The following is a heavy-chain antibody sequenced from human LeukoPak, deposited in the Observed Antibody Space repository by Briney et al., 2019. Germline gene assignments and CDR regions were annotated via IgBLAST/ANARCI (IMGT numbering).Heavy chain of an antibody. Sequence: PGGSLRLSCAASGFTFSSYAMSWVRQAPGKGLEWVSAISGSGGSTYYADSVKGRFTIPRDNSKNTLYLQMNSLRAEDTAVYYCAKAKSGWYSYFDYWGQGTLVTVSS. CDR3: AKAKSGWYSYFDY. D-gene: IGHD6-19*01. V-gene: IGHV3-23*01. CDR1: GFTFSSYA. CDR2: ISGSGGST. J-gene: IGHJ4*02.